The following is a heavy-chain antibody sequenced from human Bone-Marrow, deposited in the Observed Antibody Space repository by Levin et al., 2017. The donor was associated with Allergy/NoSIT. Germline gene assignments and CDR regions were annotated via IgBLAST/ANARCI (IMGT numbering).Heavy chain of an antibody. CDR2: IFPGTSTT. CDR1: GYSFSSYW. J-gene: IGHJ5*02. Sequence: AGGSLRLSCKGSGYSFSSYWIVWVRQMPGKGLDYMGTIFPGTSTTRYSPSFQGQVTISAAKSTSTAFLQWSSLKASDTAMYYCARDETSWFDPWGQGTLVTVSS. CDR3: ARDETSWFDP. D-gene: IGHD2-2*01. V-gene: IGHV5-51*01.